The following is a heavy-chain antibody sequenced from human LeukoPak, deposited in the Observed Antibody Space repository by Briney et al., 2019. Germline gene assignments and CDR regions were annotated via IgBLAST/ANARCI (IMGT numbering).Heavy chain of an antibody. V-gene: IGHV4-30-2*01. Sequence: SQTLSLTCTVSGGSISSGGYYWSWIRQPPGKGLEWIGYIYHSGSTYYNPSLKSRVTISVDTSKNQFSLKLSSVTAADTAVYYCARVPVRGWYFDLWGRGTLVTVSS. J-gene: IGHJ2*01. CDR1: GGSISSGGYY. D-gene: IGHD4-17*01. CDR2: IYHSGST. CDR3: ARVPVRGWYFDL.